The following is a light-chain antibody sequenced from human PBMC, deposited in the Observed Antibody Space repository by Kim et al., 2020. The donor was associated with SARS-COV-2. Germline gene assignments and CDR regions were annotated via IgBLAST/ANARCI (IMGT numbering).Light chain of an antibody. CDR3: CSYVV. CDR1: SSDVGSYNL. CDR2: EVS. V-gene: IGLV2-23*02. J-gene: IGLJ2*01. Sequence: VSGSPGQSITISCTGTSSDVGSYNLVSWYQQHPGKAPKLMIYEVSKRPSGVSNRFSGSKSGNTASLTISGLQAQDEADYYCCSYVVFGGGTQLTVL.